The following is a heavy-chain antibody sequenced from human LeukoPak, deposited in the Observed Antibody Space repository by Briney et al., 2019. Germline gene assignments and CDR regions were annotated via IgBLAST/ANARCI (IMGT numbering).Heavy chain of an antibody. D-gene: IGHD3-3*01. CDR1: GYTFTSYG. CDR3: ARDHGDNLWSGYLD. V-gene: IGHV1-18*01. J-gene: IGHJ4*02. CDR2: ISAYNGNT. Sequence: ASVKVSCKASGYTFTSYGISWVRQAPGQGLEWMGWISAYNGNTNYAQKLQGRVTMTTDTSTSTAYMELRSLRSDDTAVYYCARDHGDNLWSGYLDWGQGTLVTVSS.